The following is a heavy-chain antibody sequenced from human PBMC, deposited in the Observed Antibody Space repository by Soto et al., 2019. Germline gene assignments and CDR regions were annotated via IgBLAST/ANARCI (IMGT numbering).Heavy chain of an antibody. CDR3: ARALDYYGSGSYARFDP. D-gene: IGHD3-10*01. J-gene: IGHJ5*02. CDR2: IIPIFGTA. Sequence: SVKVSCKASGGTFSSYAISWVRQAPGQGLEWMGGIIPIFGTANYAQKFQGRATITADESTSTAYMELSSLRSEDTAVYYCARALDYYGSGSYARFDPWGQGTLVTVSS. CDR1: GGTFSSYA. V-gene: IGHV1-69*13.